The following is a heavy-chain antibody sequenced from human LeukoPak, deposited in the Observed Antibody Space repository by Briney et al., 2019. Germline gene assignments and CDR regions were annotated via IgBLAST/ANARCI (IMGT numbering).Heavy chain of an antibody. J-gene: IGHJ4*02. D-gene: IGHD6-19*01. CDR2: ISGSGGNT. CDR1: GFTVSNYA. V-gene: IGHV3-23*01. CDR3: AKDLRLAVTGTLSY. Sequence: GGSLRLSCAASGFTVSNYAMSWVRQAPGKGLEWVSAISGSGGNTYYADSVKGRFTISRDNSKNTLYLQMNSLRAEDTALYYCAKDLRLAVTGTLSYWGQGTLVTVSS.